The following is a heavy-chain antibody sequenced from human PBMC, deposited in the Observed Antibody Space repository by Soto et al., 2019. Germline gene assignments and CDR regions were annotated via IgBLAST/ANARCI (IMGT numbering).Heavy chain of an antibody. CDR2: MNPNRGNT. CDR3: ARVSHVLRFLEWLPNRNYFDY. Sequence: ASVKVSCKASGYTFTSYDINWVRQATGQGLEWMGWMNPNRGNTGYAQKFQGRVTMTRNTSISTAYMELSSLRSEDTAVYYCARVSHVLRFLEWLPNRNYFDYWGQGTLVTVSS. CDR1: GYTFTSYD. J-gene: IGHJ4*02. D-gene: IGHD3-3*01. V-gene: IGHV1-8*01.